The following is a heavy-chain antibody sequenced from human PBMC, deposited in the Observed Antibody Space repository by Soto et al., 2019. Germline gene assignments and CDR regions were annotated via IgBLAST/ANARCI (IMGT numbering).Heavy chain of an antibody. Sequence: GASVKLSCAVCGYRITDLSMHWVRQAPGKGLEWMGGFDPEDGETIYAQKFQGRVTMTEDTSTDTAYMELSSLRSEDTAVYYCATIYSYGYGVDYWGQGTLVTVSS. J-gene: IGHJ4*02. CDR2: FDPEDGET. D-gene: IGHD5-18*01. CDR1: GYRITDLS. CDR3: ATIYSYGYGVDY. V-gene: IGHV1-24*01.